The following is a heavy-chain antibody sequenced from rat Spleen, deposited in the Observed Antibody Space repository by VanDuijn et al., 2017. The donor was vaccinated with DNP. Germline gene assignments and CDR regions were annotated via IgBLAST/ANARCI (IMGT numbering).Heavy chain of an antibody. CDR3: TTGFDYGGFWFAH. CDR1: EFTLSKSD. D-gene: IGHD1-11*01. V-gene: IGHV5S10*01. Sequence: EVQLVESGGGLVQPGRSLKLSCAASEFTLSKSDVAWVRQSPKKGLEWVATIIYDGSSTYYRDSVKGRFTLSRNNAKTTRYLQMDSLRSEDTATYYCTTGFDYGGFWFAHWGQGTLVTVSS. J-gene: IGHJ3*01. CDR2: IIYDGSST.